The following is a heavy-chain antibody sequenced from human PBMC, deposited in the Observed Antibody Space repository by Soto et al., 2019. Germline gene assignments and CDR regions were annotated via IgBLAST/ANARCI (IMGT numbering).Heavy chain of an antibody. J-gene: IGHJ4*02. CDR2: IRSKANSYAT. D-gene: IGHD2-15*01. CDR1: GFTFSGSA. CDR3: TRRSEKCSGGSCYLFDY. Sequence: PGGSLRLSCAASGFTFSGSAMHWVRQASGKGLEWVGRIRSKANSYATAYAASVKGRFTISRDDSKNTAYLQMNSLKTEDTAVYYCTRRSEKCSGGSCYLFDYWGQGTLVTVSS. V-gene: IGHV3-73*01.